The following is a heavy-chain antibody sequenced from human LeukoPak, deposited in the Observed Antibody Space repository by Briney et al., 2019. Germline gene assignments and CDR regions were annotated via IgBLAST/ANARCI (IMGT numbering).Heavy chain of an antibody. Sequence: GGSLRLSCAASGFTFSSYGMHWVRQAPGKGLEWVAVISSDGNNKNYVDSVKGRFTFSRDNSKNTLYLQMNSLRAEDTAVYYCAKGNDIGGYYYPHFHHWGQGPLVTVSS. CDR3: AKGNDIGGYYYPHFHH. J-gene: IGHJ4*02. CDR1: GFTFSSYG. V-gene: IGHV3-30*18. D-gene: IGHD3-22*01. CDR2: ISSDGNNK.